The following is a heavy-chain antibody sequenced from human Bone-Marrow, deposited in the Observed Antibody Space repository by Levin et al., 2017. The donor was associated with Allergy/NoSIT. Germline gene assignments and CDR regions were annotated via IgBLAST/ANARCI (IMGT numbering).Heavy chain of an antibody. V-gene: IGHV4-39*07. CDR2: INHSGST. CDR3: SREDARHCTSTSCSKIYYYYGMDV. Sequence: PGGSLRLSCTVSGGSISSSSYNWVWIRQTPGKGLEWLGNINHSGSTYYNPSLKSRVTISVDTSKNQFSLKLRSVTAADTAVYYCSREDARHCTSTSCSKIYYYYGMDVWGQGTTVTVSS. J-gene: IGHJ6*02. CDR1: GGSISSSSYN. D-gene: IGHD2-2*01.